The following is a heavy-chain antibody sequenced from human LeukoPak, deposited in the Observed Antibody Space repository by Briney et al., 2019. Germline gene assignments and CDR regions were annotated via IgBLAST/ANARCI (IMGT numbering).Heavy chain of an antibody. V-gene: IGHV3-23*01. CDR3: AKDLDYYGSGSPDY. Sequence: GGSLRLSCAASRFTFSSYAMSWVRQAPGKGLEWVSVISGSGGSTYYADSVKGRFTISRDNSKNTLYLQMNSLRAEDTAVYYCAKDLDYYGSGSPDYWGQGTLVTVSS. CDR2: ISGSGGST. J-gene: IGHJ4*02. D-gene: IGHD3-10*01. CDR1: RFTFSSYA.